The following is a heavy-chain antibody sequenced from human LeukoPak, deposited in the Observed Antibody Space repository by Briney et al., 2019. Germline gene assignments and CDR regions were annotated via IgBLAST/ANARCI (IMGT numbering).Heavy chain of an antibody. CDR1: GGTFSSYA. CDR2: INPNSGGT. V-gene: IGHV1-2*02. J-gene: IGHJ5*02. Sequence: ASVKVSCKASGGTFSSYAISWVRQAPGQGLEWMGWINPNSGGTNYAQKFQGRVTMTRDTSISTAYMELGRLRSDDTAVYYCASGGGAPGHLDPWGQGTLVTVSS. CDR3: ASGGGAPGHLDP. D-gene: IGHD2-21*01.